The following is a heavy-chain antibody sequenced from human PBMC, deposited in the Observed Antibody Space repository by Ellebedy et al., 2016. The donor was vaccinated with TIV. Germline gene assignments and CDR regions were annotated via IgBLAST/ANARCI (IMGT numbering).Heavy chain of an antibody. Sequence: GGSLRLSXTASGFTFGDFAISWVRQAPGKGLEWVGFIGIKGYGGTTQYAASVKGRFTISRDDSKSIAYLQMNSLKTEDTALYYCTREAANWNYPYYYYNGMDVWGQGTTVTVSS. CDR3: TREAANWNYPYYYYNGMDV. CDR2: IGIKGYGGTT. J-gene: IGHJ6*02. CDR1: GFTFGDFA. V-gene: IGHV3-49*04. D-gene: IGHD1-7*01.